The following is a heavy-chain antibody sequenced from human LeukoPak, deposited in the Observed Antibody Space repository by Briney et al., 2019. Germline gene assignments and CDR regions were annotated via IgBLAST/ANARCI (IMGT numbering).Heavy chain of an antibody. Sequence: SETLSLTCTVSGGSISSGGYYWSWIRQHPGKGLEWIGYIYYSGSTYYNPSLKSRVTISVDTSKNQLSLKLSSVTAADTAVYYCAREVQGANPDYWGQGTLVTVSS. CDR3: AREVQGANPDY. CDR2: IYYSGST. J-gene: IGHJ4*02. D-gene: IGHD4/OR15-4a*01. V-gene: IGHV4-31*03. CDR1: GGSISSGGYY.